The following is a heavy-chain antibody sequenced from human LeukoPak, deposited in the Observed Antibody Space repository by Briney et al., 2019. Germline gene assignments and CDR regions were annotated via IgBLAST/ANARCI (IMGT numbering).Heavy chain of an antibody. D-gene: IGHD3-10*01. J-gene: IGHJ4*02. CDR1: GFTFDDYA. V-gene: IGHV3-9*01. Sequence: GRPLRLSCAASGFTFDDYAMHWVRQAPGKGLEWVSGISWNSGSIGYADSVKGRFTISRDNAKNSLYLQMNSLRAEDTALYYCAKGRLDYYGSGSYEFDYWGQGTLVTVSS. CDR2: ISWNSGSI. CDR3: AKGRLDYYGSGSYEFDY.